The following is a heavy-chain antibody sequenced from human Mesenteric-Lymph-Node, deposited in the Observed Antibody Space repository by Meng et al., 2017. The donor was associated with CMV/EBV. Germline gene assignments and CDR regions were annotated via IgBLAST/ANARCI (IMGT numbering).Heavy chain of an antibody. V-gene: IGHV1-8*01. Sequence: ASVKVSCKTSGYTFTNQEIHWVRQATGQGLEWMGWMNPNSGETGYEEKFQGRVTMTTDTSTSTAYMELRSLRSDDTAVYYCAREFRQLPSDYWVQGTLVTVSS. J-gene: IGHJ4*02. CDR1: GYTFTNQE. D-gene: IGHD6-6*01. CDR2: MNPNSGET. CDR3: AREFRQLPSDY.